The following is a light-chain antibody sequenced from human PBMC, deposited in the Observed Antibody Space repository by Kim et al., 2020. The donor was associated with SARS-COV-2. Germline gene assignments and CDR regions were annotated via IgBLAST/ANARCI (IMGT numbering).Light chain of an antibody. V-gene: IGKV3-20*01. CDR3: HYYGMSPWT. Sequence: EIVLTQSPGTLSLSPGERATLSCRASQTINSSYLGWYQQKPGQAPRLLIYGASNGATGVPDRFSGSGSGTDFTLTITRLEPEDFATYYCHYYGMSPWTFGQGTKVDIK. CDR2: GAS. J-gene: IGKJ1*01. CDR1: QTINSSY.